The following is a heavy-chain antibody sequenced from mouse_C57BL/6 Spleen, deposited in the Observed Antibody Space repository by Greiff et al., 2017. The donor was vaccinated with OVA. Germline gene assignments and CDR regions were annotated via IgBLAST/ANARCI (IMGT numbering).Heavy chain of an antibody. D-gene: IGHD1-1*01. J-gene: IGHJ3*01. CDR3: ARGCYYVFAY. Sequence: VQLQQPGAELVRPGSSVKLSCKASGYTFTSYWMDWVKQRPGQGLEWIGNIYPSDSETHYNQKFKDKATLTVDKSSSTAYMQLSSLTSEDSAVYYCARGCYYVFAYWGQGTLVTVSA. CDR2: IYPSDSET. V-gene: IGHV1-61*01. CDR1: GYTFTSYW.